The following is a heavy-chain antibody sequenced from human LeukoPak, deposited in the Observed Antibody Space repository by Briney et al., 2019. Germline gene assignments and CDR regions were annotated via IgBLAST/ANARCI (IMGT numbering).Heavy chain of an antibody. CDR3: AREYFYGMDV. CDR2: SRNKGDSYTT. CDR1: RFTFSVYY. V-gene: IGHV3-72*01. Sequence: GGSLRLSCAASRFTFSVYYMDRVRQAPGKGLEWVGLSRNKGDSYTTEYAASVRGRFSISRDESKNSMYLQMNSLKTEDTAVCFCAREYFYGMDVWGQGTTVTVSS. J-gene: IGHJ6*02.